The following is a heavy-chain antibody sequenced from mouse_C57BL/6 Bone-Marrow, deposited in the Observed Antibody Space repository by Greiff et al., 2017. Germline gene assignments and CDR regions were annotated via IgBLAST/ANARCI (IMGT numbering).Heavy chain of an antibody. CDR2: ISDGGSYT. V-gene: IGHV5-4*01. J-gene: IGHJ2*01. CDR3: TRDLPNYFDD. Sequence: EVKLMESGGGLVKPGGSLKLSCAASGFTFSSYAMSWVRQTPEKRLEWVATISDGGSYTYYPDNVKGRFTISRDNAKNNLYLQMSHLKSEDTAMYYCTRDLPNYFDDWGQGTTLTVSS. D-gene: IGHD2-1*01. CDR1: GFTFSSYA.